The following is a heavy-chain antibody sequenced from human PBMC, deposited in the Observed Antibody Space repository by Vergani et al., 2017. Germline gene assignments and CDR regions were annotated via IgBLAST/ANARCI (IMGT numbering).Heavy chain of an antibody. CDR1: GFSLTTRGVA. D-gene: IGHD2-15*01. V-gene: IGHV2-5*02. CDR3: THRPDCGVGHCYDDY. CDR2: VFWDDDK. Sequence: QITLKESGPTLVTPTQTLTLTCTFSGFSLTTRGVAVGWIRQPPGKALEWLAIVFWDDDKRYSTSLRNRVTITRDTSRNQVVLTMTNNDPVDTATYYCTHRPDCGVGHCYDDYWGQGTLVTVSS. J-gene: IGHJ4*02.